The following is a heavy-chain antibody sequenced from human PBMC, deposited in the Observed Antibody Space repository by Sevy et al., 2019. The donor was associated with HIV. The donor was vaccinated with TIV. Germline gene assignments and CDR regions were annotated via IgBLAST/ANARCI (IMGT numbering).Heavy chain of an antibody. CDR1: GFTFSSFF. CDR2: IKQDGSEK. CDR3: ARDLTAPYYYYGMDV. J-gene: IGHJ6*02. V-gene: IGHV3-7*01. D-gene: IGHD1-20*01. Sequence: GGSLRLSCAASGFTFSSFFMSWVRQAPGKGLEWVANIKQDGSEKYNVDSVKGSFTISRDNARNSVYLQMNGLRAEETGVYYCARDLTAPYYYYGMDVWGQGTMVTVSS.